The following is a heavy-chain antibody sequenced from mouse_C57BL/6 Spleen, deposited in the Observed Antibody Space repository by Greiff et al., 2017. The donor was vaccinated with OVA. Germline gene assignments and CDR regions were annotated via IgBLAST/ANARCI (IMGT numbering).Heavy chain of an antibody. CDR2: IYPGDGDT. Sequence: QVQLQQSGPELVKPGASVKISCKASGYAFSSSWMNWVKQRPGKGLEWIGRIYPGDGDTNYNGKFKGKATLTADKSSSTAYMQLSRLTSEDSAVYVCASGLYSGDYWGQGTTRTVSS. J-gene: IGHJ2*01. D-gene: IGHD3-1*01. V-gene: IGHV1-82*01. CDR1: GYAFSSSW. CDR3: ASGLYSGDY.